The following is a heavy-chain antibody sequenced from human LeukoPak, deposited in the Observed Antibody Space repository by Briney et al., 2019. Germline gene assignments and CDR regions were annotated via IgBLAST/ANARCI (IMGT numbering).Heavy chain of an antibody. V-gene: IGHV3-66*01. CDR1: GFTFSSYI. D-gene: IGHD1-26*01. J-gene: IGHJ4*02. CDR2: IYSGGST. CDR3: AREENSGSYYLDY. Sequence: PGGSLRLSCAASGFTFSSYIMSWVRQAPGKGLEWVSVIYSGGSTYYADSVKGRFTISRDNSKNTLYLQMNSLRAEDTAVYYCAREENSGSYYLDYWGQGTLVTVSS.